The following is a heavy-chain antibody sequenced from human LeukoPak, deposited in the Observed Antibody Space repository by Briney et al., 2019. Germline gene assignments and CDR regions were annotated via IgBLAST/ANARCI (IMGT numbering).Heavy chain of an antibody. CDR1: GGSIRSGDYS. CDR3: ARGGDQINFDY. J-gene: IGHJ4*02. V-gene: IGHV4-30-4*01. Sequence: PSETLSLTCTVSGGSIRSGDYSWSWIRQPPGKGLEWIGYIYYSGSTYYNPSLKSRVTISGDTSKNQFSLKLSSVTAADTAVYYCARGGDQINFDYWGQGTLVTVSS. CDR2: IYYSGST. D-gene: IGHD2-21*02.